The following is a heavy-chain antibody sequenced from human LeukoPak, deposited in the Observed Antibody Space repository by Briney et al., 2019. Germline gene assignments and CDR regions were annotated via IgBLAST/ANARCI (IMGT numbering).Heavy chain of an antibody. CDR2: IYYSGST. J-gene: IGHJ4*02. CDR3: ARVHDSSGYYYPYY. CDR1: GGSITNNY. V-gene: IGHV4-59*13. Sequence: SETLSLTCTVSGGSITNNYWAWIRQPPGKGLEWIGYIYYSGSTNYNPSLKSRVTISVDTSKNQFSLKLSSVTAADTAVYYCARVHDSSGYYYPYYWGQGTLVTVSS. D-gene: IGHD3-22*01.